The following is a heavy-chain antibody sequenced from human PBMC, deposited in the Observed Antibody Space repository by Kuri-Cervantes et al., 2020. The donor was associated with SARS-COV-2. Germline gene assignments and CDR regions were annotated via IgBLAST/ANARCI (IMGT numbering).Heavy chain of an antibody. D-gene: IGHD3-9*01. V-gene: IGHV1-46*01. J-gene: IGHJ4*02. CDR1: GYTFTSYD. CDR2: INPSGSST. CDR3: VTAPGRNLDWLLPPDY. Sequence: ASVKVSCKASGYTFTSYDINWVRQATGQGLEWMGIINPSGSSTSYAQKFQGRVTMTRDTSTSTVYMELSSLRSEDTAVYYCVTAPGRNLDWLLPPDYWGQGTLVTVSS.